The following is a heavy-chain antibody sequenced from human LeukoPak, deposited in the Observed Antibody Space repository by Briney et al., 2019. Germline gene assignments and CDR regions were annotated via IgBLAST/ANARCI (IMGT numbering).Heavy chain of an antibody. D-gene: IGHD6-19*01. Sequence: SQTLSLTCAVSGGSISSGGYSWSWIRQPPGKGLEWIGYIYHSGSTYYNPSLKSRVTISVDRSKNQFSLQLNSVTPEDTAVYYCARDGIAVKYWYFDLWGRGTLVTVSS. J-gene: IGHJ2*01. CDR1: GGSISSGGYS. V-gene: IGHV4-30-2*01. CDR3: ARDGIAVKYWYFDL. CDR2: IYHSGST.